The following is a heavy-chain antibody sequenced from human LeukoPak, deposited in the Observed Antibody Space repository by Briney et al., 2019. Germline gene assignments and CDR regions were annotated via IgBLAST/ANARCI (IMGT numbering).Heavy chain of an antibody. V-gene: IGHV3-21*01. CDR1: GFTFSSYS. CDR3: ARNYDSSGYWGWYYYYMDV. Sequence: GGSLRLSCAASGFTFSSYSMNWVRQAPGKGLEWVSSISSSSSYIYYADSVKGRFTISRDNAKNSLYLQMNSLRAEDTAVYYCARNYDSSGYWGWYYYYMDVWGKGTTVTVSS. D-gene: IGHD3-22*01. CDR2: ISSSSSYI. J-gene: IGHJ6*03.